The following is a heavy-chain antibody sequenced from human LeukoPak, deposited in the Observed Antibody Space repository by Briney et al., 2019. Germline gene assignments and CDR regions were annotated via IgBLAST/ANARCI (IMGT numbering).Heavy chain of an antibody. D-gene: IGHD3-3*01. V-gene: IGHV4-34*01. CDR3: ARVAYITIFGVVIIKEGLDY. J-gene: IGHJ4*02. Sequence: PSETLSLTCAVYGGSFSGYYWSWIRQPPGKGLEWIGEINHSGSTNYNPSLKSRVTISVDTSKNQFSLKLSSVTAAGTAVYYCARVAYITIFGVVIIKEGLDYWGQGTLVTVSS. CDR1: GGSFSGYY. CDR2: INHSGST.